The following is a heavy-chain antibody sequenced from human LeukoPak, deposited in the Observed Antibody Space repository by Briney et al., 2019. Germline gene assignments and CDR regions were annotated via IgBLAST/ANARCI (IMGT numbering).Heavy chain of an antibody. V-gene: IGHV3-11*01. D-gene: IGHD3-22*01. CDR2: ISSSGSTI. J-gene: IGHJ4*02. Sequence: KPGGSLRLSCAASGFTFSSYAMSWIRQAPGKGLEWVSYISSSGSTIYYADSVKGRFTISRDNAKNSLYLQMNSLRAEDTAVYYCAREGGEHYYDSSGYLFDYWGQGTLVTVSS. CDR1: GFTFSSYA. CDR3: AREGGEHYYDSSGYLFDY.